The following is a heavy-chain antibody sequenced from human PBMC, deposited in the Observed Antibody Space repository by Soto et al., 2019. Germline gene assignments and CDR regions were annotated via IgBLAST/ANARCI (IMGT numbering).Heavy chain of an antibody. CDR1: GFTFSDST. J-gene: IGHJ5*02. CDR2: IRNKANSYAT. Sequence: EVQLVESGGGLVQPGGSLKLSCAASGFTFSDSTMHWVRQASGKGLEWVGRIRNKANSYATAYAASVKGRFTVSRDVSKNTAYLQMNGLKTEDTAVYYCTSSFVVVTAIAASWGQGTLVTVSS. V-gene: IGHV3-73*02. CDR3: TSSFVVVTAIAAS. D-gene: IGHD2-21*02.